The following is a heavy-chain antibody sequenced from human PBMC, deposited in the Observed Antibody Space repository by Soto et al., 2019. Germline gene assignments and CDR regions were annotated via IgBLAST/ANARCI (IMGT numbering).Heavy chain of an antibody. CDR1: GFTFNNYG. D-gene: IGHD6-19*01. CDR3: AKSHSSGWYYFDY. Sequence: GGSLRLSCAASGFTFNNYGMHWVRQAPGKGLEWVALISYDGSNMYYTDSVKGRFTISRDNSKNTLYLQMNSLRAEDTAVYYCAKSHSSGWYYFDYWGQGTLVTVSS. V-gene: IGHV3-30*18. J-gene: IGHJ4*02. CDR2: ISYDGSNM.